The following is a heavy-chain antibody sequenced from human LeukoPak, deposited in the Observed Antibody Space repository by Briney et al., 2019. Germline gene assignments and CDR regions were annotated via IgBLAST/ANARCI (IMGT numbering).Heavy chain of an antibody. V-gene: IGHV1-46*01. D-gene: IGHD3-16*02. CDR2: INPSGGST. CDR3: AGAITFGGVIVV. J-gene: IGHJ4*02. CDR1: GYTFTSYY. Sequence: ASVKVSCKASGYTFTSYYMHWVRQAPGQGLEWMGIINPSGGSTSYAQKFQGRVTMTRDTSTSTVYMELSSLRSEDTAVYYCAGAITFGGVIVVWGQGTLVTVSS.